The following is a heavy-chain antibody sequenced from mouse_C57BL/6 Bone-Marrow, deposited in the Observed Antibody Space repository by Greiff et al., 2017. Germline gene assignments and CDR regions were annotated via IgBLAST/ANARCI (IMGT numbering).Heavy chain of an antibody. CDR2: ISSGGSYT. CDR3: ARQDYGSSYVPHYYAMDY. J-gene: IGHJ4*01. D-gene: IGHD1-1*01. Sequence: EVKVVESGGDLVKPGGSLKLSCAAPGFTFSSYGMSWVRQTPDKRLEWVATISSGGSYTYYPDSVKGRFTISRDNAKNTLDLQMSSLKSEDTAMYYCARQDYGSSYVPHYYAMDYWGQGTSVTVSS. CDR1: GFTFSSYG. V-gene: IGHV5-6*01.